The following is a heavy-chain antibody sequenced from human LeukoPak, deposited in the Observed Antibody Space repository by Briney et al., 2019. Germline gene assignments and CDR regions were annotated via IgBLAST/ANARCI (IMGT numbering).Heavy chain of an antibody. CDR2: IYYSGST. CDR3: ARDYVTIDFNWFDP. D-gene: IGHD3-3*01. J-gene: IGHJ5*02. V-gene: IGHV4-39*07. CDR1: GGSISSSSYY. Sequence: SETLSLTCTVSGGSISSSSYYWGWTRQPPGKGLEWIGSIYYSGSTYYNPSLKSRVTISVDTSKNQFSLKLSSVTAADTAVYYCARDYVTIDFNWFDPWGQGTLVTVSS.